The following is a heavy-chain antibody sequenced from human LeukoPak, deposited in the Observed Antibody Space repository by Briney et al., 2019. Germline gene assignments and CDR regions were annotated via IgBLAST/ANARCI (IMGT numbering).Heavy chain of an antibody. Sequence: SETLSLTCTVSGGSISSYYWSWIRQPPGKGLEWIGYIYYSGSTNYNPSLKSRVTISVDTSKNQFSLKLSSVIAADTAVYYCARLIPYYYDSSGMDYWGQGTLVTVSS. J-gene: IGHJ4*02. V-gene: IGHV4-59*08. D-gene: IGHD3-22*01. CDR1: GGSISSYY. CDR3: ARLIPYYYDSSGMDY. CDR2: IYYSGST.